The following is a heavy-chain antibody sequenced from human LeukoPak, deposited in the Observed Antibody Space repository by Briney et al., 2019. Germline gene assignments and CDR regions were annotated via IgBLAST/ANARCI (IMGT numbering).Heavy chain of an antibody. D-gene: IGHD3-22*01. Sequence: PGGSLRLSCATSGFTFSSYAMNWVRQAPGKGLEWVSSISGSSSDIYYADSLKGRFTISRDNAKNSVFLQINNLRAEDTAIYYCARRGYYDSSGYDYWGQGTLVTASS. CDR3: ARRGYYDSSGYDY. CDR2: ISGSSSDI. J-gene: IGHJ4*02. V-gene: IGHV3-21*06. CDR1: GFTFSSYA.